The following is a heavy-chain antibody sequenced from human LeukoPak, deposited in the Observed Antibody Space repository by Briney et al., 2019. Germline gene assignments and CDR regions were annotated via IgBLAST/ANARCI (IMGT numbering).Heavy chain of an antibody. Sequence: SETLSLTRTVAGGSISSYYWSWIRQPPGKGLERIGYIYYSGRTNYNPSLNSRVTISVDTSKNQFSLKLNSVTAADTAVYYCAREGMVATIRSQYYYYAMDVWGKGTTVTVSS. V-gene: IGHV4-59*01. D-gene: IGHD5-12*01. CDR2: IYYSGRT. CDR3: AREGMVATIRSQYYYYAMDV. CDR1: GGSISSYY. J-gene: IGHJ6*04.